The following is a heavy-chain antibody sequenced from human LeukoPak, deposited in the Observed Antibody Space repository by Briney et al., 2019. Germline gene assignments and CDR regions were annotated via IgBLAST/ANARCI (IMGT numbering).Heavy chain of an antibody. CDR1: GFTVSSKY. V-gene: IGHV3-53*01. J-gene: IGHJ4*02. Sequence: GGSLRLSCAASGFTVSSKYMSWVLQAPGKGLEWVSVIHSSGSTDYADSVKGRFTISRDNSKNTVYLQMNSLRAEDTAVYYCARDPAGIAVAGNYWGQGTLVTVSS. D-gene: IGHD6-19*01. CDR3: ARDPAGIAVAGNY. CDR2: IHSSGST.